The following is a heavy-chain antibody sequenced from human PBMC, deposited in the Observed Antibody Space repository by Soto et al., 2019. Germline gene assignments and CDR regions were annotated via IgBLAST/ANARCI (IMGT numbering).Heavy chain of an antibody. V-gene: IGHV3-23*01. D-gene: IGHD2-2*02. CDR1: GFTFINYA. Sequence: PGGSLRLSCAASGFTFINYAMTWVRQAPGKGPEWVSGISSGGSATYHADSVRGRFTISRDNSKNTLYLQMNSLRAEDTAVYYCAKGAMRSSYTLDVWGPGTTVTVSS. CDR2: ISSGGSAT. J-gene: IGHJ6*02. CDR3: AKGAMRSSYTLDV.